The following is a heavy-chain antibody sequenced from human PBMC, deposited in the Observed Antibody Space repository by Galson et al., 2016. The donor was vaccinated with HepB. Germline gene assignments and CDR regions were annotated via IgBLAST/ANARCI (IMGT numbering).Heavy chain of an antibody. Sequence: SLRLSCAASGFPFSDYWMTWVRQAPGKGLEWVANIKKDGSEQFYVDSVRGRFTISRDNDKNSVYLQMHSPRAEDTAIYYCAKYLRVATPYFEYWGQGTLVTVSS. CDR2: IKKDGSEQ. D-gene: IGHD5-12*01. CDR1: GFPFSDYW. J-gene: IGHJ4*02. CDR3: AKYLRVATPYFEY. V-gene: IGHV3-7*03.